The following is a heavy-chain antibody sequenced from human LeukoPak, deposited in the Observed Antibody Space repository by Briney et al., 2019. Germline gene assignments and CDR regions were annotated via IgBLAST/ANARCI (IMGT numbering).Heavy chain of an antibody. CDR1: GFTFSSYS. CDR2: ISYTSSYI. J-gene: IGHJ4*02. D-gene: IGHD4-17*01. Sequence: GGSLRLSCAASGFTFSSYSMNWXRQAPGXXLXXXSSISYTSSYIYYADSVKGRFTISRDNAKNSLFLQMNSLRAEDTAVYYCAREGLYGDYAGHWGQGTLVTVSS. V-gene: IGHV3-21*01. CDR3: AREGLYGDYAGH.